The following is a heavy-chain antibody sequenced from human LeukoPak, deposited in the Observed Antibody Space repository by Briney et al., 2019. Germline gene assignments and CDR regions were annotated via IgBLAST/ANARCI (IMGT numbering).Heavy chain of an antibody. Sequence: SGGSLRLGCAASGFTVSSNYISWVRQARGRGLGWVANIKQEGSEKYDADWVKGRVTSSRDNAKNSLYLQMNSVRAEDTAVYYCARTPMVRRVINHPFDYWGQGTLVTVSS. CDR3: ARTPMVRRVINHPFDY. CDR2: IKQEGSEK. J-gene: IGHJ4*02. CDR1: GFTVSSNY. V-gene: IGHV3-7*01. D-gene: IGHD3-10*01.